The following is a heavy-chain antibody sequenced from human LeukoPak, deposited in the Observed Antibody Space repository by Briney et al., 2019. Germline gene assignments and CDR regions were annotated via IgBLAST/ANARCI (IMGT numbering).Heavy chain of an antibody. J-gene: IGHJ4*02. D-gene: IGHD2-15*01. CDR1: GFTFSNYA. Sequence: PGGSLRLSCAAAGFTFSNYAMSWVRQAPGKGLEWVSSISGSDGNSYYADSVKGRFTISRDNPRNTLYLQMTCLGVEDTAINYCANTGDGICYSPLDSWGQGTLVTVSS. CDR2: ISGSDGNS. CDR3: ANTGDGICYSPLDS. V-gene: IGHV3-23*01.